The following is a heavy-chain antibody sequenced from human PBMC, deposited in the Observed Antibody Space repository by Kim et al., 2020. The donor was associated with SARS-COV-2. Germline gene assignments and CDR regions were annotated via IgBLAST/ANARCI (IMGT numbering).Heavy chain of an antibody. CDR2: IYYSGST. CDR3: ARDLSVGPNDAFDI. CDR1: GGSISSSSYY. V-gene: IGHV4-39*07. Sequence: SETLSLICTVSGGSISSSSYYWGWIRQPPGKGLEWIGSIYYSGSTYYNPSLKSRVTISVDTSKNQFSLKLSSVTAADTAVYYCARDLSVGPNDAFDIWG. D-gene: IGHD1-26*01. J-gene: IGHJ3*02.